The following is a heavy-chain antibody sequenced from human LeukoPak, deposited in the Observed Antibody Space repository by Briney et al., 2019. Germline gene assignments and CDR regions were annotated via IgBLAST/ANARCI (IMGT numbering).Heavy chain of an antibody. D-gene: IGHD6-13*01. CDR3: ARGELYSSSCHGY. CDR1: GGSISSSSYY. J-gene: IGHJ4*02. V-gene: IGHV4-39*01. CDR2: IYYSGST. Sequence: SETLSLTCTVSGGSISSSSYYWGWIRQPPGKGLEWIGSIYYSGSTYYNPSLKSRVTISVDTSKNQFSLKLSSVTAADTAVYYCARGELYSSSCHGYWGQGTLVTVSS.